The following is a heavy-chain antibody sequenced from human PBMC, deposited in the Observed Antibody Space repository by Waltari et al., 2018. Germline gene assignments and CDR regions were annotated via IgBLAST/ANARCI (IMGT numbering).Heavy chain of an antibody. D-gene: IGHD3-10*01. CDR3: ANIHSGRFAFDI. J-gene: IGHJ3*02. V-gene: IGHV3-30*18. CDR1: GFTFDNYY. Sequence: QVRLVESGGGVVQPGRSLRLSCAASGFTFDNYYMHWVRQAPGSGLELVALRSYDGSSKHYADSVKDRFTIARDNSKKMLYRQMSSLRPEDTAVYYCANIHSGRFAFDIWGQGTMVTVSS. CDR2: RSYDGSSK.